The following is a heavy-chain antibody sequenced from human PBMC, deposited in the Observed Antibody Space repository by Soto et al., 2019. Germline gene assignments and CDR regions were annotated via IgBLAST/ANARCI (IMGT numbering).Heavy chain of an antibody. CDR1: GGSFSGYY. V-gene: IGHV4-34*01. CDR2: INHSGST. Sequence: PLETLSLTCAVYGGSFSGYYWSWIRQPPGKGLEWIGEINHSGSTNYNPSLKSRVTISVDTSKNQFSLRLSSVTAADTAVYYCARGGGYCSGGSCSHLYYFDYWGQGTLVTVSS. CDR3: ARGGGYCSGGSCSHLYYFDY. D-gene: IGHD2-15*01. J-gene: IGHJ4*02.